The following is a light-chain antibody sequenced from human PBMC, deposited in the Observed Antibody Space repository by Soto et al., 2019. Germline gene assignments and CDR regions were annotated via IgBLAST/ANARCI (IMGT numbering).Light chain of an antibody. Sequence: EIGLTQSTGPLSLSPGERATLSCRASQNVDTKYLAWYQFKTGQAPRIITFGASGRATGIPDRFSGSGYGTDVNLTISRLEPEDFAVYYCQQYGSLSWTFGQGTKVDIK. V-gene: IGKV3-20*01. CDR2: GAS. CDR1: QNVDTKY. J-gene: IGKJ1*01. CDR3: QQYGSLSWT.